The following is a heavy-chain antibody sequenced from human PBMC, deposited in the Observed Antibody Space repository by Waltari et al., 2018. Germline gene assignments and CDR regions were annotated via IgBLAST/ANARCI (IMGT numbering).Heavy chain of an antibody. CDR3: ARECFWSGARGYYYYMDV. V-gene: IGHV4-39*07. CDR1: GGSISSSSYY. CDR2: IYYSGST. Sequence: QLQLQESGPGLVKPSETLSLTCTVSGGSISSSSYYWGWIRQPPGKGLEWIGSIYYSGSTYYNPSLKSRVTISVDTSKNQFSLKLSSVTAADTAVYYCARECFWSGARGYYYYMDVWGKGTTVTISS. J-gene: IGHJ6*03. D-gene: IGHD3-3*01.